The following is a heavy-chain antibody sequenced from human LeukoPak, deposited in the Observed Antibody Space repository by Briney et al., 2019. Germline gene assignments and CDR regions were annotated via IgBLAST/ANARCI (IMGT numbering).Heavy chain of an antibody. V-gene: IGHV3-23*01. CDR1: GFTFSHHA. J-gene: IGHJ6*02. CDR2: ISGGGEDT. Sequence: GGSLRLSSAASGFTFSHHAMRWVRQAPGKGLEWLSEISGGGEDTYHADSVKGRFTISRDNSKNTLYLQMNSLRAEDTAVYYCAKALLERRGDYYYGMDVWGQGTTVTVSS. D-gene: IGHD1-1*01. CDR3: AKALLERRGDYYYGMDV.